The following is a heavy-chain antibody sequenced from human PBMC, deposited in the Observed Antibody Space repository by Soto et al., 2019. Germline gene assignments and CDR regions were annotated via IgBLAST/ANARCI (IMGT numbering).Heavy chain of an antibody. Sequence: ASVKVSCKASGYSFTNYGISWVRQAPGQGLEWMGWISAYKGDTNYAQNLRGRVTMTTDTSTNTAYMELRSLRDDDTAFFFCAKDLIGSGIYSPAYWGPGPLVPVSP. V-gene: IGHV1-18*01. CDR2: ISAYKGDT. CDR1: GYSFTNYG. D-gene: IGHD3-10*01. CDR3: AKDLIGSGIYSPAY. J-gene: IGHJ4*02.